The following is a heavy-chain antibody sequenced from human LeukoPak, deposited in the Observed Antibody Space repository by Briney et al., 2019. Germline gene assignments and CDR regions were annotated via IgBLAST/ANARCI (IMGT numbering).Heavy chain of an antibody. D-gene: IGHD3-22*01. CDR3: ARGSQYYYDSSGYYSHDY. V-gene: IGHV4-34*01. CDR1: GGSFSGYY. Sequence: SETLSLTCAVYGGSFSGYYWSWIRQPPGKGLEWIGEINHSGSTNYNPSLKSRVTISVDTSKNQFSLKLSSVTAADTAVCYCARGSQYYYDSSGYYSHDYWGQGTLVTVSS. J-gene: IGHJ4*02. CDR2: INHSGST.